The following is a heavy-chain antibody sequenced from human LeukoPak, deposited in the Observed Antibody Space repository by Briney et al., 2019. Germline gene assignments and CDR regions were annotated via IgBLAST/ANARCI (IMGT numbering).Heavy chain of an antibody. CDR2: IYTSGST. CDR1: GGSISSYY. Sequence: SETLSLTCTVSGGSISSYYWSWIRQPAGKGLEWIGRIYTSGSTNYNPSLKSRVTMSVDTSKNQFSLKLSSVTAADTAVYYCARDTYYYDGSGQNPPFDYWGQGTLVTVSS. CDR3: ARDTYYYDGSGQNPPFDY. D-gene: IGHD3-22*01. J-gene: IGHJ4*02. V-gene: IGHV4-4*07.